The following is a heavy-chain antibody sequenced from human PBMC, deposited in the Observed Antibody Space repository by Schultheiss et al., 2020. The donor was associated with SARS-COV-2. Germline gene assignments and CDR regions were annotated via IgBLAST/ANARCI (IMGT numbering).Heavy chain of an antibody. CDR2: ISYDGSNK. Sequence: GGSLRLSCAASGFTFSSYAMHWVRQAPGKGLEWVAVISYDGSNKYYADSVKGRFTISRDNSKNTLYLQMNSLRAEDTAVYYCARGEILSFETLYSLVYWGQGTLVTVSS. CDR3: ARGEILSFETLYSLVY. J-gene: IGHJ4*02. CDR1: GFTFSSYA. V-gene: IGHV3-30*04. D-gene: IGHD3-10*01.